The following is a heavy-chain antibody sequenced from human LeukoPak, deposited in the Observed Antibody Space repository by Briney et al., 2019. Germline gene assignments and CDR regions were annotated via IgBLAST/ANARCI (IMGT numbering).Heavy chain of an antibody. CDR3: ATATQPRGYFLH. J-gene: IGHJ1*01. D-gene: IGHD2-2*01. Sequence: ASVKVSCKASGYTFTTYSLAWVRQAPGQSLEWMGWFSVNNGDTNYAQSFQDRVTLTRDTSTNTAYLELRSLRSDDTAIIYCATATQPRGYFLHWGQGTLVTVSS. CDR1: GYTFTTYS. CDR2: FSVNNGDT. V-gene: IGHV1-18*01.